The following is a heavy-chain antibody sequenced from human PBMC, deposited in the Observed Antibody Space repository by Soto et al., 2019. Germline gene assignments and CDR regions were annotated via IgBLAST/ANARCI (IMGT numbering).Heavy chain of an antibody. Sequence: GGSLRLSCAASGFTFSSYTMAWVRQAPGKGLEWVSAISDSGGSPYYADSVQGRFTISRDNSKNSLYLQMNSLRAEDTAVYYCAPPEPYFDYWGQGTLVTVSS. V-gene: IGHV3-23*01. D-gene: IGHD1-26*01. CDR2: ISDSGGSP. CDR3: APPEPYFDY. J-gene: IGHJ4*02. CDR1: GFTFSSYT.